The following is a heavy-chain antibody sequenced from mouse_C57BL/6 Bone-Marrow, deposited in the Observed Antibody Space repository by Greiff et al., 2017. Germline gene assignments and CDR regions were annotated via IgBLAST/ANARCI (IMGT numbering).Heavy chain of an antibody. CDR2: IDPSDSYT. CDR3: ARGEVITRD. V-gene: IGHV1-50*01. CDR1: GYTFTSYW. Sequence: QVQLQQPGAELVKPGASVKLSCKASGYTFTSYWMQWVKQRPGQGLEWIGEIDPSDSYTNYNQKFKGKATLTVDTSASTAYMKLSSLTSEDSAVYYCARGEVITRDWGQGTLVTVSA. J-gene: IGHJ3*01. D-gene: IGHD1-1*01.